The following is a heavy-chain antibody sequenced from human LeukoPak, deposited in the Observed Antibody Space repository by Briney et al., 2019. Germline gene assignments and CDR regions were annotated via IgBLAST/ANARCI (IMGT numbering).Heavy chain of an antibody. Sequence: ASVKVSCKASGYTFSGHYMHWVRQAPGQGLEWMGWIYPNSGGTNYAQKFQGRVTMTRGTSISTAYMELRRLRYDDTAVYYCARVVGYGDYPFDNWGQGTLVTVSS. CDR3: ARVVGYGDYPFDN. V-gene: IGHV1-2*02. CDR2: IYPNSGGT. D-gene: IGHD4-17*01. J-gene: IGHJ4*02. CDR1: GYTFSGHY.